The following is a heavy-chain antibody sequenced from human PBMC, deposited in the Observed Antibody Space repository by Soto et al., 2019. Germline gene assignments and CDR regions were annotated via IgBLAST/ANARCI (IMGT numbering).Heavy chain of an antibody. CDR2: ISTKTHNYAT. V-gene: IGHV3-73*02. D-gene: IGHD6-13*01. CDR3: TSVKAGV. CDR1: GFTFSDSP. J-gene: IGHJ6*02. Sequence: EVQLVESGGGLVQPGGSRKLSCAAPGFTFSDSPMYWVRQASGQGLEWLGRISTKTHNYATTYAASVKGRFTISRDDSKNTAYLQMNSLKTEDTAVYYCTSVKAGVWGQGTTVTVSS.